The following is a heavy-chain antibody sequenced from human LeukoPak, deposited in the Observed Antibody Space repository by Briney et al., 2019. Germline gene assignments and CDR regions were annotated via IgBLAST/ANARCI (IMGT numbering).Heavy chain of an antibody. J-gene: IGHJ3*02. D-gene: IGHD5-12*01. Sequence: PSETLSLTCTVSGGSISSGGYYWSWIRQHPGKGLEWIGYIYYSGSTYYNPSLKSRVTISVDTSKNQFSLKLSSVTAADTAVYYCARAVVDSFDAFDIWGQGTMVTVSS. CDR3: ARAVVDSFDAFDI. CDR1: GGSISSGGYY. V-gene: IGHV4-31*03. CDR2: IYYSGST.